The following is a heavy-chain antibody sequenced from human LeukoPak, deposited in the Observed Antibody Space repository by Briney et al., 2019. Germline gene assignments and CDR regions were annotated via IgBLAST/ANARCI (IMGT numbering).Heavy chain of an antibody. Sequence: GGSLRLSCAASGFTFSSYEMHWVRQAPGKGLEWVADISSSGTTIYYADSVKGRFTISRDNAKNSLYLQMNSLRAEDTAVYYCARDHYGSFDYWGQGTLVTVSS. V-gene: IGHV3-48*03. D-gene: IGHD4-17*01. CDR2: ISSSGTTI. J-gene: IGHJ4*02. CDR3: ARDHYGSFDY. CDR1: GFTFSSYE.